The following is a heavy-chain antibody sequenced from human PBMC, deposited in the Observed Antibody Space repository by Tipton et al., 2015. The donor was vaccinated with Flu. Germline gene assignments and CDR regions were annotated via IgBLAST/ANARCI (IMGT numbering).Heavy chain of an antibody. J-gene: IGHJ4*02. CDR1: DDSITSYY. D-gene: IGHD6-19*01. CDR2: IYDTVTS. Sequence: TLSLTCTVSDDSITSYYWSWIRQPPGKGLEWIGYIYDTVTSNYNPSLKSRVTISVDTSKNQFSLKLSSVTAADTAVYYCATLSYSTGWIDNWGLGTLVTVSS. V-gene: IGHV4-59*08. CDR3: ATLSYSTGWIDN.